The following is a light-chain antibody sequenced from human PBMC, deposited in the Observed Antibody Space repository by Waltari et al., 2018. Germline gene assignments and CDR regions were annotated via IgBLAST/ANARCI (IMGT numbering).Light chain of an antibody. J-gene: IGLJ1*01. V-gene: IGLV2-14*03. CDR1: SSDVGGSNY. CDR3: CAHTTDDTYV. Sequence: QSALTQPASVSGSPGQSTTISCTGTSSDVGGSNYVSWYQQHPGKSPKLMIYDVNNRPSGVSNRISGSKSGNTASLTTSALQFEDEADYYCCAHTTDDTYVFGRGTKVTVL. CDR2: DVN.